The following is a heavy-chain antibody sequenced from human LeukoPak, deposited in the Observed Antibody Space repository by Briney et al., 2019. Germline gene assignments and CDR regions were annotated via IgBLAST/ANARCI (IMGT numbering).Heavy chain of an antibody. V-gene: IGHV3-53*01. CDR3: AKRRSYYDSSGYYGTADY. J-gene: IGHJ4*02. Sequence: PGGSLRLSCAASGFTVSSNYMSWVRQAPGKGLEWVSVIYSGGNTYYADSVKGRFTISRDNSKNTLYLQMNSLRAEDTAVYYCAKRRSYYDSSGYYGTADYWGQGTLVTVSS. CDR2: IYSGGNT. CDR1: GFTVSSNY. D-gene: IGHD3-22*01.